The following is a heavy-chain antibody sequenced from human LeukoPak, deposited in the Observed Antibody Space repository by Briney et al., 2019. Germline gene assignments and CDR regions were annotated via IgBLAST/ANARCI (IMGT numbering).Heavy chain of an antibody. CDR1: GFTFSSYA. J-gene: IGHJ4*02. D-gene: IGHD3-9*01. V-gene: IGHV3-23*01. CDR3: AKGIAFYDVLPAYYHKGDFDY. Sequence: GGSLRLSCAASGFTFSSYAMSWVRQAPGKGLEWVSAISGSGGSTYYADSVKGRFTISRDNSKNTLYLQMNSLRAEDTAVYYCAKGIAFYDVLPAYYHKGDFDYWGQGTLVTVAS. CDR2: ISGSGGST.